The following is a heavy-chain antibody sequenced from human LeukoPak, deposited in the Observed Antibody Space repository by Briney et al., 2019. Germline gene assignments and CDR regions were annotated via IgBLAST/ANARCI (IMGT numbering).Heavy chain of an antibody. CDR1: GDTVSSGSGA. J-gene: IGHJ3*01. CDR3: ARLPWQARGFDV. V-gene: IGHV6-1*01. D-gene: IGHD5-12*01. CDR2: TYYNSKIYI. Sequence: SQILSLTCAISGDTVSSGSGAWNWIRQSPSRGLEWLGRTYYNSKIYIDYADSVKGRITINPDTSNNQFSLHVNSVAPEDTAIYYCARLPWQARGFDVWGQGTVVTVSS.